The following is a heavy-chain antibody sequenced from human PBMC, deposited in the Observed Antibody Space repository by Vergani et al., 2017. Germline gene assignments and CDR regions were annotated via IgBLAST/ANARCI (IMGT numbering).Heavy chain of an antibody. J-gene: IGHJ4*02. V-gene: IGHV1-58*01. CDR2: IVVGSGNT. D-gene: IGHD1-1*01. Sequence: QMQLVQSGPEVKKPGTSVKVSCKASGFTFTSSAVQWVRQARGQRLEWIGWIVVGSGNTNYAQKFQERVTITRDMSTSTAYMELSSLRSEDTAVYYCATGLSEEVQLERRNYWGQGTLVTVSS. CDR1: GFTFTSSA. CDR3: ATGLSEEVQLERRNY.